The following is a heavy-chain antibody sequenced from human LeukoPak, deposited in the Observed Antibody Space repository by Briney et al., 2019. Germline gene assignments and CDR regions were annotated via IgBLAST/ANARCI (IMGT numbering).Heavy chain of an antibody. J-gene: IGHJ4*02. D-gene: IGHD2-21*02. Sequence: IPSETLSLTCTVSGGSISSGTYYWTWIRQPAGKGLEWIGCVYATGSTSYHPSLRSRVTIPADTSKKQFSLKLSSVTAAGTAVYYFARRAVTSDNEYYFDFWGQGILVTVSS. CDR1: GGSISSGTYY. CDR3: ARRAVTSDNEYYFDF. CDR2: VYATGST. V-gene: IGHV4-61*02.